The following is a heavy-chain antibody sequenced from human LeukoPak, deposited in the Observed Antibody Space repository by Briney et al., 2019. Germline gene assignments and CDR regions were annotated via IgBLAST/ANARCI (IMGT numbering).Heavy chain of an antibody. V-gene: IGHV4-59*01. J-gene: IGHJ4*02. CDR3: ASNTGTVFDY. CDR1: GGSISSYY. CDR2: VYYSGST. Sequence: SETLSLTCTVSGGSISSYYWSWIRQPPGKGLEWIGYVYYSGSTEYNPSLRSRITISLEMSKQQFSLNLTSVTAADTAIYYCASNTGTVFDYWGQGALVTVSS. D-gene: IGHD7-27*01.